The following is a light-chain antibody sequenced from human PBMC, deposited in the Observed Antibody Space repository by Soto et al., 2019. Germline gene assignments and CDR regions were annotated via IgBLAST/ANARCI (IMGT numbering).Light chain of an antibody. CDR1: QSVSSNY. CDR2: GAS. Sequence: VMTQYPSPMSVSLGERAPLSCRASQSVSSNYLAWYQQKPGQAPRLLIYGASSRATGIPDRFSGSGSGTDFTLTISRLEPEDFAVYYCQQYGSSPATFGQGAKADI. J-gene: IGKJ1*01. CDR3: QQYGSSPAT. V-gene: IGKV3-20*01.